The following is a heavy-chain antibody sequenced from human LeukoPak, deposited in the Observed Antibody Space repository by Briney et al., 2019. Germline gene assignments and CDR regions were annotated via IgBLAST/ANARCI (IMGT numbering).Heavy chain of an antibody. D-gene: IGHD2-21*02. Sequence: GASVKVSCKASGYTFNSFGINWVRQAPGQGLEWMGWISAYNSNTKYAQQFQGRVTMTTDRSTSTVYMELRSLRSDDTATYYCARDCGGDCYQLPNWFDPWGQGTLVTVSS. CDR2: ISAYNSNT. CDR3: ARDCGGDCYQLPNWFDP. CDR1: GYTFNSFG. V-gene: IGHV1-18*01. J-gene: IGHJ5*02.